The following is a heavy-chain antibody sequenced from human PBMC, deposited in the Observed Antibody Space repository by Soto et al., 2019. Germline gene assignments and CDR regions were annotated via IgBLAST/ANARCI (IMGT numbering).Heavy chain of an antibody. CDR3: ARDPPEYYYDSSGYRDGMDV. V-gene: IGHV1-46*01. CDR1: GYSFTDYY. Sequence: GALVKVSCKASGYSFTDYYMHWVRQAPGQGLEWMGIINPSGGSTSYAQKFQGRVTMTRDTSTSTVYMELSSLRSEDTAVYYCARDPPEYYYDSSGYRDGMDVWGQGTTVTVSS. CDR2: INPSGGST. J-gene: IGHJ6*02. D-gene: IGHD3-22*01.